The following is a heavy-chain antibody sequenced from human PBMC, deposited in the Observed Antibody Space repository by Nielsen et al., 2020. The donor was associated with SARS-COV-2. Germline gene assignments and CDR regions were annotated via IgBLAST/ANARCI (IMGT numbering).Heavy chain of an antibody. J-gene: IGHJ4*02. Sequence: WIRQPPGKGLEWVSVIYSGGSTYYADSVKGRFTISRDNAKNSLYLQMNSLRDEDTAVYYCARGWEYYYDSSGYYDPYYFDYWGQGTLVTVSS. CDR3: ARGWEYYYDSSGYYDPYYFDY. D-gene: IGHD3-22*01. CDR2: IYSGGST. V-gene: IGHV3-53*01.